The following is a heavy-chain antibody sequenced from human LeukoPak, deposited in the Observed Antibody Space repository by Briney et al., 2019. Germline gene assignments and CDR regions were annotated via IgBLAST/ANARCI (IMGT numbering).Heavy chain of an antibody. V-gene: IGHV1-2*06. Sequence: ASVKVSCKASGYTFTGYYMHWVRQAPGQGLEWMGRINPNSGGTNYAQKFQGRVTMTRDTSISTAYMEPSRLRSDDTAVYYCARGGSSGWYATDYGGQGTLVTVSS. CDR1: GYTFTGYY. CDR2: INPNSGGT. CDR3: ARGGSSGWYATDY. D-gene: IGHD6-19*01. J-gene: IGHJ4*02.